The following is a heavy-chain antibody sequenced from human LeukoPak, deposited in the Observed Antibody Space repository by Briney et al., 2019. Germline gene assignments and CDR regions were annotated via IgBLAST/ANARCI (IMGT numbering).Heavy chain of an antibody. J-gene: IGHJ4*02. V-gene: IGHV4-59*01. CDR1: GDSISYYY. D-gene: IGHD5-18*01. Sequence: SETLSLTCTVSGDSISYYYWSWIRQTPGKGLERIGKIYYSGNTNYNPSLKSRVTISVDTSKNQFSLKLSSVTAADTAVYYCARVRGYSYDSSDFDYWGQGTLVTVSS. CDR3: ARVRGYSYDSSDFDY. CDR2: IYYSGNT.